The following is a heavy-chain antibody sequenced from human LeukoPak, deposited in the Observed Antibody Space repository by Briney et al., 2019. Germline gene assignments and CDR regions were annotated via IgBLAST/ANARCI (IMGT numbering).Heavy chain of an antibody. Sequence: ASVKVSFKAFEYTFTSYAVNWVRQGPGQGLEWMGWINTNTGIPTYAQAFTGRFVFSFDTSVSTAFPQISSLKAEDTAVYYCARGLRYFDWLSHYWGQGTLVTVSS. CDR1: EYTFTSYA. J-gene: IGHJ4*02. V-gene: IGHV7-4-1*02. D-gene: IGHD3-9*01. CDR2: INTNTGIP. CDR3: ARGLRYFDWLSHY.